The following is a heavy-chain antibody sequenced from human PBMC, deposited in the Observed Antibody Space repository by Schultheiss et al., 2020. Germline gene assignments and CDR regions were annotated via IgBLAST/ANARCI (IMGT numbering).Heavy chain of an antibody. J-gene: IGHJ4*02. CDR1: QFTFINAC. CDR2: IKSKSDGGTT. V-gene: IGHV3-15*01. CDR3: TTGTWIQLWLADY. Sequence: GGSLRLSCAASQFTFINACMSWVRRAPGKGLEWVGHIKSKSDGGTTDYAAPVKGRFTISRDDSKNTVFLQMNGLKTEDTGVYYCTTGTWIQLWLADYWGQGTLVTVSS. D-gene: IGHD5-18*01.